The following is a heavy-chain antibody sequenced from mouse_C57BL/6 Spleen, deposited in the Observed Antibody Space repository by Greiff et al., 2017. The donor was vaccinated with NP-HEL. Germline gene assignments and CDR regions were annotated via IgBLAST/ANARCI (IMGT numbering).Heavy chain of an antibody. D-gene: IGHD2-2*01. V-gene: IGHV1-82*01. J-gene: IGHJ3*01. Sequence: VQLQQSGPELVKPGASVKISCKASGYAFSSSWMNWVKQRPGKGLEWIGRIYPGDGDTNYNGKFKGKATLTADKSSSTAYMQLSSLTSEDSAVYFCARWLAVAYWGQGTRVTVAA. CDR2: IYPGDGDT. CDR1: GYAFSSSW. CDR3: ARWLAVAY.